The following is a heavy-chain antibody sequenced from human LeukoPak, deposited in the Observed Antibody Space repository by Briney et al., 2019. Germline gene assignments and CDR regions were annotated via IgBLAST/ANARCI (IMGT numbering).Heavy chain of an antibody. CDR2: SNHSGST. D-gene: IGHD3-10*01. CDR3: ARGRNTMVRGAIGAETRYYSCYYMDV. J-gene: IGHJ6*03. Sequence: SETLSLTCTVSGGSISSSSYYWGWIRQPPGKGLEWIGESNHSGSTNYNPSLKSRVTISLDTSQSQFSLKLSSVTAADTAVYYCARGRNTMVRGAIGAETRYYSCYYMDVWGKGTTVTVSS. V-gene: IGHV4-39*07. CDR1: GGSISSSSYY.